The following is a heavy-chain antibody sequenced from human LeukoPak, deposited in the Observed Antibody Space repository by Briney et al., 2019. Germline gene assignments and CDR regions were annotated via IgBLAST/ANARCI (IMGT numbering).Heavy chain of an antibody. CDR1: AFTFSSYA. Sequence: PGGSLRLSCAASAFTFSSYAVHWVRQAPGKGLEWVAVISYDGSNKYYADSVKGRFTISRDNSRNTLYLQMNSLRAEDTAVYYCPRITAYDDSWGQGTLVTVSS. CDR2: ISYDGSNK. D-gene: IGHD1-20*01. J-gene: IGHJ5*01. V-gene: IGHV3-30*14. CDR3: PRITAYDDS.